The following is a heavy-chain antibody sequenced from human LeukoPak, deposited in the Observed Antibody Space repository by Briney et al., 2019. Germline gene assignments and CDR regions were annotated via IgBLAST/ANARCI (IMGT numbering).Heavy chain of an antibody. J-gene: IGHJ4*02. V-gene: IGHV3-53*01. CDR3: AIRGYYDSSGYPFDY. CDR1: GFTVSSNY. Sequence: GGSLRLSCAASGFTVSSNYMSWVRQAPGKGLEWVSVIYSGGSTYYADSVKGRFTISRDNSKNTLYLQMNSLRAEDTAVYYCAIRGYYDSSGYPFDYWGQGTLVTVSS. D-gene: IGHD3-22*01. CDR2: IYSGGST.